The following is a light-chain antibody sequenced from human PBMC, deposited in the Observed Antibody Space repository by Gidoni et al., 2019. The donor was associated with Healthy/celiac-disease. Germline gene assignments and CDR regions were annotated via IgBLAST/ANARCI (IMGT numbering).Light chain of an antibody. V-gene: IGKV3-20*01. CDR3: QQYGSSRCS. CDR2: GAS. CDR1: QSVSSSY. Sequence: EIVLTQSPGTLSLSPGERATLACRASQSVSSSYLAWYQQKPGQAPRLLIYGASSRATGIPDRFSGSVSGTDFTLTISRLEPEDFAVYYCQQYGSSRCSFGQGTKLEIK. J-gene: IGKJ2*04.